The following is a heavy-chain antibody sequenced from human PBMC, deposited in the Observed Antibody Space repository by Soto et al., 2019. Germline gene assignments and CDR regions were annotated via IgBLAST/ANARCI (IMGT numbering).Heavy chain of an antibody. Sequence: QVQLEQSGGEVKKPGSSVKVSCKASGVTFSKFIMTWVRQAPGLGLEWVGGIIPIFGTANYAQKFQGRVTITADESTSTCYLEVSNLGSEDTDVYYCAKVRYSSPMGYYYGMDVWGQGTAVTVSS. CDR2: IIPIFGTA. CDR3: AKVRYSSPMGYYYGMDV. V-gene: IGHV1-69*01. D-gene: IGHD6-19*01. J-gene: IGHJ6*02. CDR1: GVTFSKFI.